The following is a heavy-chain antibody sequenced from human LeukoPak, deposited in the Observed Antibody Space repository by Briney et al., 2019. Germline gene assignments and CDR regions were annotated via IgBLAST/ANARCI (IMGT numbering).Heavy chain of an antibody. CDR1: GFTFSSYG. Sequence: GGSLRLSCAASGFTFSSYGMHWVRQAPGKGLEWVAVISYDGSNKYYADSVKGRFTISRDNSKNTLYLQMNSLRAEDTAVYYCAKGHYYDSSGYYFAFDIWGQGTMVTVSS. CDR2: ISYDGSNK. J-gene: IGHJ3*02. D-gene: IGHD3-22*01. V-gene: IGHV3-30*18. CDR3: AKGHYYDSSGYYFAFDI.